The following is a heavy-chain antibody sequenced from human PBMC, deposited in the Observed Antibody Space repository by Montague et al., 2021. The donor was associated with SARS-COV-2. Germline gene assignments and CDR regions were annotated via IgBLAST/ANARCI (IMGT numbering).Heavy chain of an antibody. V-gene: IGHV3-33*01. CDR2: IWYDGSNK. Sequence: SLRLSCAASGFTFSSYGMHWVRQAPGKGLEWVAVIWYDGSNKYYADSVKGRFTISRDNSKNTLYLQMNSLRAEDTAVYYCARSVSYYYGMDVWGQGTTVTASS. J-gene: IGHJ6*02. CDR3: ARSVSYYYGMDV. CDR1: GFTFSSYG.